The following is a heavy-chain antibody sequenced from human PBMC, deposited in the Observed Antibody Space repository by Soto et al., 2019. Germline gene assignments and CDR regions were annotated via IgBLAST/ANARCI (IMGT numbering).Heavy chain of an antibody. J-gene: IGHJ6*02. CDR1: GYTFTSYG. CDR3: ASGDSSSWYNYYYGMDV. D-gene: IGHD6-13*01. Sequence: ASVKVSCKASGYTFTSYGISWVRQAPGQGLEWMGWISAYDGSTNYAQKFQGRVTMTRDTSTSTVYMELSSLRSEDTAVYYCASGDSSSWYNYYYGMDVWGQGTTVTVSS. CDR2: ISAYDGST. V-gene: IGHV1-18*01.